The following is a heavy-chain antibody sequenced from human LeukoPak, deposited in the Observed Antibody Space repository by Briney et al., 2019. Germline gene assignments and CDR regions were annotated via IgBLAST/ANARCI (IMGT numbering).Heavy chain of an antibody. CDR3: ARRTLLWFGELFGRNWFDP. CDR1: GGSFSGYY. V-gene: IGHV4-34*01. CDR2: INHSGST. D-gene: IGHD3-10*01. Sequence: SETLSPTCAVYGGSFSGYYWSWIRQPPGKGLEWIGEINHSGSTNYNPPLKSRVTISVDTSKNQFSLKLSSVTAADTAVYYCARRTLLWFGELFGRNWFDPWGQGTLVTVSS. J-gene: IGHJ5*02.